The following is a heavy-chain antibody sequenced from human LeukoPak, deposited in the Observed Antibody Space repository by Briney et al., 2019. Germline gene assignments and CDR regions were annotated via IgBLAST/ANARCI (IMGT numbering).Heavy chain of an antibody. CDR1: GFTFDNYA. CDR3: ARAYKDRSLAGKKEFFQH. V-gene: IGHV3-9*01. CDR2: ISWNSGTI. Sequence: GGSLRLSSAASGFTFDNYAMNWVRQVPGKGLEWISLISWNSGTIGYADSVKGRFTISRDNANNFLYLQMNSLRAEDTALYYCARAYKDRSLAGKKEFFQHWGQGTLVTVSS. J-gene: IGHJ1*01. D-gene: IGHD6-19*01.